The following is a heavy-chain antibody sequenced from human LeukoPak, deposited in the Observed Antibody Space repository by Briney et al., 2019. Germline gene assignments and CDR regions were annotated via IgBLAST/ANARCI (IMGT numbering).Heavy chain of an antibody. V-gene: IGHV4-31*03. Sequence: PSETLSLTCTVSGGSISSGGYYWSWICQHPGKGLEWIGYIYYSGSTYYNPSLKSRVTISVDTSKNQFSLKLSSVTAADTAVYYCARAPLDCSSTSCYTGPADYWGQGTLVTVSS. D-gene: IGHD2-2*02. CDR1: GGSISSGGYY. J-gene: IGHJ4*02. CDR3: ARAPLDCSSTSCYTGPADY. CDR2: IYYSGST.